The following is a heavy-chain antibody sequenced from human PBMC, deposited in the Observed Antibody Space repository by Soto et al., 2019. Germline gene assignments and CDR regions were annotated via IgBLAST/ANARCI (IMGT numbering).Heavy chain of an antibody. Sequence: ASVKVSCKASGYTFSGYHMHWVRQAPGQGLEWMGWNNVYNGETNIAQKFQGRVAMTRDTSITTAYVELSRLRFDDTAVYFCAREGATRRPSRPAIGWLESWGQGTLVTVSS. CDR2: NNVYNGET. CDR1: GYTFSGYH. J-gene: IGHJ5*01. D-gene: IGHD2-2*02. CDR3: AREGATRRPSRPAIGWLES. V-gene: IGHV1-2*02.